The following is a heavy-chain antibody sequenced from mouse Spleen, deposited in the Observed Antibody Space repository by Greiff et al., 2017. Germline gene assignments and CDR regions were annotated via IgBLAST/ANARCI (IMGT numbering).Heavy chain of an antibody. CDR1: GYTFTSYG. CDR2: IYPRSGNT. Sequence: VQLQRSGAELARPGASVKLSCKASGYTFTSYGISWVKQRTGQGLEWIGEIYPRSGNTYYNEKFKGKATLTADKSSSTAYMELRSLTSEDSAVYFCARGVRRVFDVWGTGTTVTVSS. V-gene: IGHV1-81*01. CDR3: ARGVRRVFDV. J-gene: IGHJ1*03.